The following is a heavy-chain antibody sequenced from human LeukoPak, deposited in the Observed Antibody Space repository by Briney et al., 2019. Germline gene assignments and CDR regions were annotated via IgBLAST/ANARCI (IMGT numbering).Heavy chain of an antibody. D-gene: IGHD3-9*01. CDR1: GFTFSSYS. Sequence: GGSLRLSCAASGFTFSSYSMNWVRQAPGQGREWVSSISSSSSYIYYADSVKGRFTISRDNAKNSLYLQINSLRAEDTAVYYCARDAFDILTGYHRFDPWGQGTLVTVSS. V-gene: IGHV3-21*01. J-gene: IGHJ5*02. CDR2: ISSSSSYI. CDR3: ARDAFDILTGYHRFDP.